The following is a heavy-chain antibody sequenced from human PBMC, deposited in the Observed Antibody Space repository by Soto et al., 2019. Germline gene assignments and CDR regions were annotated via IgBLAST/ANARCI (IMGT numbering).Heavy chain of an antibody. CDR3: ASLRQYYDILTGYYDYYYYYMDV. CDR2: IYYRGST. V-gene: IGHV4-59*08. J-gene: IGHJ6*03. Sequence: QVQLQESGPGLVKPSETLSLTCTVSGGSISSYYWSWIRQPPGKGLEWIGYIYYRGSTNNNPSLKSRVTISVDTSKNQFSLTLSSVTAADTAVYYCASLRQYYDILTGYYDYYYYYMDVWGKGTTVTVSS. D-gene: IGHD3-9*01. CDR1: GGSISSYY.